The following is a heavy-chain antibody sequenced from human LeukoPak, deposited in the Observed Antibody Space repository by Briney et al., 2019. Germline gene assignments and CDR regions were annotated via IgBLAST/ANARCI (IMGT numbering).Heavy chain of an antibody. J-gene: IGHJ4*02. CDR3: ARGAVAGTIDY. CDR1: GGSISSGVYY. CDR2: IYYSGST. Sequence: SQTLSLTCTVSGGSISSGVYYWSWIRQHPGNGLEWIGYIYYSGSTYYNPSLKSRVNISVDKSKNQFSLKLSSVTAADTAVYYCARGAVAGTIDYWGQGTLVTVSS. D-gene: IGHD6-19*01. V-gene: IGHV4-31*03.